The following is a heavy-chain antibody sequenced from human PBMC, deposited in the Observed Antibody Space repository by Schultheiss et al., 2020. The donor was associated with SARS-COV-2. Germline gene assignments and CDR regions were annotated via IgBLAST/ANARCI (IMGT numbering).Heavy chain of an antibody. J-gene: IGHJ4*02. CDR3: ARGRGVGGTWRDY. D-gene: IGHD1-26*01. V-gene: IGHV5-51*01. CDR2: IYPGDSDT. Sequence: GGSLRLSCKGSGYRFTNYWIGWVRQMPGKGLEWMGIIYPGDSDTMYSPSFQGQVTISADKSISTAYLRWSSLKAPDTAMYYCARGRGVGGTWRDYWGQGTLVTVSS. CDR1: GYRFTNYW.